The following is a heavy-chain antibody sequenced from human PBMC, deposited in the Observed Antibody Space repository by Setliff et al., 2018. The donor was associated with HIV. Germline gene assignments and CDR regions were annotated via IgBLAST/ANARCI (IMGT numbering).Heavy chain of an antibody. CDR3: SRDVGVPGRGNALDY. CDR2: INAGNGNT. CDR1: GYTFTSYA. V-gene: IGHV1-3*03. J-gene: IGHJ4*01. D-gene: IGHD1-26*01. Sequence: GASVKVSCKASGYTFTSYAMHWVRQAPGQRLEWMGWINAGNGNTKYSQEFQGRVTITRDTSASTAYMELSSLRSEDMAVYYCSRDVGVPGRGNALDYWGHGTQVTVSS.